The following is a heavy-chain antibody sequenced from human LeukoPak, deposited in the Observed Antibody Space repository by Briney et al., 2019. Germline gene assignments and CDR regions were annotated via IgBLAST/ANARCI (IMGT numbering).Heavy chain of an antibody. CDR3: AKDRGAAIRGVIIFAY. CDR2: ISWNSGSI. V-gene: IGHV3-9*01. D-gene: IGHD3-10*01. J-gene: IGHJ4*02. Sequence: GGSLRLSCAASGFTFDDYAMPWVRQAPGKGLEWVSGISWNSGSISYADSVKGRFTISRDNAKNSLYLQMNSLRAEDTALYYCAKDRGAAIRGVIIFAYWGQGTLVTVSS. CDR1: GFTFDDYA.